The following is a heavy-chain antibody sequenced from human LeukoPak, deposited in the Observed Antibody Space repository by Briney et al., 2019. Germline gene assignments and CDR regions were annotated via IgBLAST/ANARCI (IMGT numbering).Heavy chain of an antibody. CDR1: GGSISTYF. CDR3: ARSSPVPRGQQLVPSPEY. CDR2: IYYSGST. V-gene: IGHV4-59*08. Sequence: SETLSLTCTVSGGSISTYFWSWIRQPPGKGLEWIGYIYYSGSTNYNPSLKSRVTISVDTSKNQFSLKLSSVTAADTAVYYCARSSPVPRGQQLVPSPEYWGQGILVTVSS. D-gene: IGHD6-13*01. J-gene: IGHJ4*02.